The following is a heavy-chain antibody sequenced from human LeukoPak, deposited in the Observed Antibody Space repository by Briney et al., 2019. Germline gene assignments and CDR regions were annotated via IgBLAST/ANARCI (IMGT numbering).Heavy chain of an antibody. CDR3: ATEGETTNPV. J-gene: IGHJ4*02. V-gene: IGHV1-24*01. D-gene: IGHD3-16*01. CDR2: FDPEDGET. Sequence: ASVKVSCKVSVYTLTQLSMHWVRQAPRKGVEWRGGFDPEDGETIYPQKFQGRVTMTEDTSPDIGYMELSSLRSEDTAVYYCATEGETTNPVWGQGTLVTVSS. CDR1: VYTLTQLS.